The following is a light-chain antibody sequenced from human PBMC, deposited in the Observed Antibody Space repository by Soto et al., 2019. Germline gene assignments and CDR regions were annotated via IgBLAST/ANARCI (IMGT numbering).Light chain of an antibody. J-gene: IGKJ1*01. Sequence: DIQMTQSPSSLSASVGDRVTITCRASQGISNYLAWYQQKPGKVPKLLIYAASTLQSGVPSRFRGSESGTEFTLTSGSLQPEDVATYYCQKYNSAPETFGQGTKVEIK. V-gene: IGKV1-27*01. CDR1: QGISNY. CDR2: AAS. CDR3: QKYNSAPET.